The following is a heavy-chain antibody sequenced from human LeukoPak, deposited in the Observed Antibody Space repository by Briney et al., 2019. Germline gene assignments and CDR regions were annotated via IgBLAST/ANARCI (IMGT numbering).Heavy chain of an antibody. D-gene: IGHD3-10*01. CDR3: ARKENVYYYFDY. Sequence: SDTLSLTCAVSGYSITSSSWWGWIRQPPGQGLEWIGYIYHSGTTYYNPSLQSRVTMSVDTSKNQSSLKLSSVTAVDTAVYYCARKENVYYYFDYRGQGTLVTVSS. J-gene: IGHJ4*02. CDR2: IYHSGTT. V-gene: IGHV4-28*01. CDR1: GYSITSSSW.